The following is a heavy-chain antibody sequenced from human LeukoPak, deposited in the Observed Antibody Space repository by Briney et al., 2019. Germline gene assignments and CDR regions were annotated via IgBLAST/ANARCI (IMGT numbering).Heavy chain of an antibody. CDR1: GGSISSYY. CDR2: IYYSGST. V-gene: IGHV4-59*08. Sequence: SETLSLTCTVSGGSISSYYWSWIRQPPGKGLVGIGYIYYSGSTNYNPSLKSRVTISVDTSKNQFSLKLSSVTAADTAVYYCARHLDDYDSSGYYYYFDYWGQGTLVTVSS. J-gene: IGHJ4*02. D-gene: IGHD3-22*01. CDR3: ARHLDDYDSSGYYYYFDY.